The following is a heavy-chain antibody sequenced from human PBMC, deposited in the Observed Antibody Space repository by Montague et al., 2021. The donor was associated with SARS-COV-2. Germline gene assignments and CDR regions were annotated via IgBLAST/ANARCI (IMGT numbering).Heavy chain of an antibody. D-gene: IGHD3-9*01. CDR3: ARDLRWGYYDILTGYYRPLDY. J-gene: IGHJ4*02. Sequence: SLRLSCAAPGFTFSSYGMNWVRQAPGKGLEWVSYISSSSSTIYYADSVKGRFTISRDNAKNSLYLQMNSLRAEDTAVYYCARDLRWGYYDILTGYYRPLDYWGQGTLVTVSS. CDR1: GFTFSSYG. V-gene: IGHV3-48*04. CDR2: ISSSSSTI.